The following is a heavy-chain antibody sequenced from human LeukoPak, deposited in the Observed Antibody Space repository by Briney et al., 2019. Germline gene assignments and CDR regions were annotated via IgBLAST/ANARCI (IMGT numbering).Heavy chain of an antibody. V-gene: IGHV1-2*02. CDR2: INPNSGGT. CDR3: ASSIVYCSSTSCYFN. D-gene: IGHD2-2*01. J-gene: IGHJ4*02. CDR1: GYTFTGYF. Sequence: ASVKASCKASGYTFTGYFMHWVRQAPGQGLEWMGWINPNSGGTNYAQKFQGRVTMTRDTSISTAYMELSRLRSDDTAVYYCASSIVYCSSTSCYFNWGQGTLVTVSS.